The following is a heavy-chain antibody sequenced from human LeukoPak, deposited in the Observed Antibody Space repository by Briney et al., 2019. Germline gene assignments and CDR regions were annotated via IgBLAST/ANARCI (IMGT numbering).Heavy chain of an antibody. V-gene: IGHV4-38-2*02. D-gene: IGHD3-10*01. CDR2: IYHSGNT. CDR3: ARDRRGFDWFDY. J-gene: IGHJ5*01. CDR1: GYSISSGYY. Sequence: SETLSLTCAVSGYSISSGYYWGWIRQPPGKGLEWIGSIYHSGNTYYNPSLKSRVTISVDTSKNQFSLKLSSVTAADTAVYYCARDRRGFDWFDYWGQGTLVTVSS.